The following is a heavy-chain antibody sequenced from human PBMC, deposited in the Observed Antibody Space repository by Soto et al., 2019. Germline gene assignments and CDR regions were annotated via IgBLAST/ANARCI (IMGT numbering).Heavy chain of an antibody. V-gene: IGHV4-34*01. CDR1: GVTVSFYH. CDR3: ARDRKKTYFYNYGLDV. CDR2: VSHSGSS. J-gene: IGHJ6*02. Sequence: WVTLSLTYAVSGVTVSFYHWVWVRQPPGKGLEWLGEVSHSGSSKYNPSLKSRVIISIDTSKNQFSLNLTSVTAADTAVHYCARDRKKTYFYNYGLDVWGQGTAVTVSS.